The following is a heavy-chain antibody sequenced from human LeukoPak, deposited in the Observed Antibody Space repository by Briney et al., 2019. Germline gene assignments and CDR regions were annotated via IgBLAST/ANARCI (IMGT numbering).Heavy chain of an antibody. V-gene: IGHV3-23*01. Sequence: PGGSLRLSCAASGFTFSTYPISWVRQAPGKGLEWVSAIRGGGSNTYYADSVKGRFTISRDNSKDTLYLQMNSLRAEDTAVYYCVKDSVRGYSGYGNDGFEIWGQGTKVTVSS. CDR2: IRGGGSNT. CDR1: GFTFSTYP. D-gene: IGHD5-12*01. J-gene: IGHJ3*02. CDR3: VKDSVRGYSGYGNDGFEI.